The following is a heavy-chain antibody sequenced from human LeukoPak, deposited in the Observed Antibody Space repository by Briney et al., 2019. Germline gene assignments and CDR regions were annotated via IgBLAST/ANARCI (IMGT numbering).Heavy chain of an antibody. CDR1: GFTFSSYE. CDR2: ISGSGGST. Sequence: PGGSLRLSCAASGFTFSSYEMNWVRQAPGKGLEWVSGISGSGGSTYYADSVKGRFTISRDNSKNTLYLQMNSLRAEDTAVYYCVKADSGYDLLFDYWGQGTLVTVSS. J-gene: IGHJ4*02. D-gene: IGHD5-12*01. CDR3: VKADSGYDLLFDY. V-gene: IGHV3-23*01.